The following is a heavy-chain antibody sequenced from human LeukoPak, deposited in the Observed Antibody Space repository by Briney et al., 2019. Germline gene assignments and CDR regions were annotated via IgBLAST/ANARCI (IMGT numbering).Heavy chain of an antibody. D-gene: IGHD3-16*01. CDR1: GYTFTGYF. V-gene: IGHV1-2*02. CDR3: ARDLRLLGDLPPY. CDR2: INPNSGGT. J-gene: IGHJ4*02. Sequence: GASVKVSCKTSGYTFTGYFMHWVRQAPGQGLEWMGWINPNSGGTYYAQKFEGRVTLTRDTSISTAYMELSRLRSDDTAVYFCARDLRLLGDLPPYWGQGTLVTVSS.